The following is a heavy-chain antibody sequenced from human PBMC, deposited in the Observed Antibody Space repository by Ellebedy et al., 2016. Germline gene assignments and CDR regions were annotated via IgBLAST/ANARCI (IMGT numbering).Heavy chain of an antibody. V-gene: IGHV1-69*06. CDR3: ARDLGDGGYLDV. CDR1: ADTFDTYA. J-gene: IGHJ2*01. D-gene: IGHD3-16*01. Sequence: ASVKVSCKASADTFDTYALTWVRQAPGLGPEYLGTILPRFDATTYAPKFQGRLTITADTSTRTSSIHLSGLTSDDTGVYYCARDLGDGGYLDVWGRGTLVTVSS. CDR2: ILPRFDAT.